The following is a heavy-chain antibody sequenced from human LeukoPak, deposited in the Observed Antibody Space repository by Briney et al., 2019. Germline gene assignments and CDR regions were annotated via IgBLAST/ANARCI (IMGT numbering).Heavy chain of an antibody. CDR3: AGSRGYSYRSFDY. D-gene: IGHD5-18*01. CDR2: INHSGST. CDR1: GGSFSGYY. J-gene: IGHJ4*02. V-gene: IGHV4-34*01. Sequence: PSEALSLTCAVYGGSFSGYYWSCIRQPPGKGLEWIGEINHSGSTNYNPSLKSRVTISVDTSKNQFSLKLSSVTAADTAVYYCAGSRGYSYRSFDYWGQGTLVTVSS.